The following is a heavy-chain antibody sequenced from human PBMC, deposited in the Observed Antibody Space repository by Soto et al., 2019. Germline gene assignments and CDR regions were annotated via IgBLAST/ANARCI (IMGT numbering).Heavy chain of an antibody. V-gene: IGHV5-51*01. Sequence: AQSLKISCKTSGSTVAGYWIGCVRKMHWKGLEWLGIIFPGDSDTKYSPSFQGQVIISADKSIRTAYLQWSSLKASDTAIYYCARQSGMDVWGQGTTVTVSS. J-gene: IGHJ6*02. CDR2: IFPGDSDT. CDR3: ARQSGMDV. D-gene: IGHD5-12*01. CDR1: GSTVAGYW.